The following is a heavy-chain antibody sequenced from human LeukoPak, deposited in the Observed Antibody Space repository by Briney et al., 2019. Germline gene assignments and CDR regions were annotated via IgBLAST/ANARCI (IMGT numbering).Heavy chain of an antibody. Sequence: SGPTLVNPTQTLTLTCTFSGYSLSTSGMCVSWIRQPPGKALEWLARIDWDDGKYYSTSLKTRLTISKDTSKNQVVLTMTNMDPVDTATYYCARESGYYGSGSYSPFDYWGQGTLVTVSS. J-gene: IGHJ4*02. CDR1: GYSLSTSGMC. V-gene: IGHV2-70*11. D-gene: IGHD3-10*01. CDR2: IDWDDGK. CDR3: ARESGYYGSGSYSPFDY.